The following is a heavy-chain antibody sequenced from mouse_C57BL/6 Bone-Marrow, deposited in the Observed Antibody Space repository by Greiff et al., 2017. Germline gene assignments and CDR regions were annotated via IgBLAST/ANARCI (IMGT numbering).Heavy chain of an antibody. CDR2: IDPSDSYT. J-gene: IGHJ1*03. V-gene: IGHV1-59*01. CDR3: ARNPHYYGSSSWYFDV. Sequence: QVQLQQPGAELVRPGTSVTLSCKASGYTFTSYWMHWVKQRPGQGLEWIGVIDPSDSYTNYNQKFKGKATLTVDTSSSTAYMQLSSLTSEDSAVYYCARNPHYYGSSSWYFDVWGTGTMVTVSS. CDR1: GYTFTSYW. D-gene: IGHD1-1*01.